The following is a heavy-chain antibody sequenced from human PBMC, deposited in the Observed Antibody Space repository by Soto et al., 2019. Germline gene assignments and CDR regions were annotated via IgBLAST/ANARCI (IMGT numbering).Heavy chain of an antibody. CDR3: ARRRVEYYYDSSGYYYFDY. CDR2: IYPGDSDT. V-gene: IGHV5-51*01. J-gene: IGHJ4*02. Sequence: GESLKISCKGSGYSFTSYWIGWVRQMPGKGLEWVGIIYPGDSDTRYSPSFQGQVTISADKSISTAYLQWSSLKASDTAMYYCARRRVEYYYDSSGYYYFDYWGQGTLVTVSS. CDR1: GYSFTSYW. D-gene: IGHD3-22*01.